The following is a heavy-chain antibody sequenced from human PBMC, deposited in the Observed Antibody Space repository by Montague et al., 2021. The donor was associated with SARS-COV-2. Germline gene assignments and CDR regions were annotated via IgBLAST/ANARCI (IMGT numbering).Heavy chain of an antibody. Sequence: SLRLSCAASGFTFSSYAMHWVRQAPGKGLEWVAVISYDGSNKYYADSVKGRFTISRDNSKNTLYLQMNSLRAEDTAVYYCARWANVVVPAGPSRAFDLWGQGTMVTVSS. CDR2: ISYDGSNK. D-gene: IGHD2-2*01. J-gene: IGHJ3*01. V-gene: IGHV3-30-3*01. CDR3: ARWANVVVPAGPSRAFDL. CDR1: GFTFSSYA.